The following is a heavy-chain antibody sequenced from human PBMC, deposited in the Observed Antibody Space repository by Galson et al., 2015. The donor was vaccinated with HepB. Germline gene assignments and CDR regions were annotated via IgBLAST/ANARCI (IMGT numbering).Heavy chain of an antibody. CDR2: ISSTGGST. CDR1: GFTFSDYT. Sequence: SLRLSCAASGFTFSDYTMNWVRQAPGKGLQSVSAISSTGGSTYYADSVKGRFTISRDNSKNTLHLQMHSLRAEDTAVYYCVKGGVVVTADRFDPWGQGTLVTVSS. CDR3: VKGGVVVTADRFDP. D-gene: IGHD2-21*02. J-gene: IGHJ5*02. V-gene: IGHV3-64D*09.